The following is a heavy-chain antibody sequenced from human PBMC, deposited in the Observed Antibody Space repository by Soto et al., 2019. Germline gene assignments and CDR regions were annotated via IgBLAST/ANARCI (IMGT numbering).Heavy chain of an antibody. J-gene: IGHJ4*02. V-gene: IGHV4-30-4*01. D-gene: IGHD4-17*01. CDR3: ARDMGSAMTTRIFDH. Sequence: QVLVQESGTGLVKPSQTLTLLCTVSGGSVYSGNRYWNWIRQPPGKGLEWIGYIYYGESTYYNPSLKSRATISVDTSQSRFSLRLTSVTAADTAVYYCARDMGSAMTTRIFDHWGQGTLVTGSS. CDR2: IYYGEST. CDR1: GGSVYSGNRY.